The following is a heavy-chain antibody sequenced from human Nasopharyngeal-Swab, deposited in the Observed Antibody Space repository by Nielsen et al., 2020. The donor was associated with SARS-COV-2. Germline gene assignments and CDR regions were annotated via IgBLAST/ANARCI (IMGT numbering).Heavy chain of an antibody. CDR2: IKQDGSEK. D-gene: IGHD5-12*01. V-gene: IGHV3-7*01. CDR1: GFTFSSYW. J-gene: IGHJ4*02. Sequence: GGSLRLSCAASGFTFSSYWMSWVRQAPGKGPEWVANIKQDGSEKYYVDSVKGRFTISRDNAKNSLYLQMNSLRAEDTAVYYCARDKDSGYELTPPLYWGQGTLVTVSS. CDR3: ARDKDSGYELTPPLY.